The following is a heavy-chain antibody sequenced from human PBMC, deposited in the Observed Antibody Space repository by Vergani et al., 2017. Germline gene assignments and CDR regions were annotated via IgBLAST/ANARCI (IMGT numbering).Heavy chain of an antibody. CDR1: GYSFTNYW. D-gene: IGHD3-22*01. Sequence: EVQLVQSGAEVKKPGESLKISCQISGYSFTNYWIGWVRQMPGKGLEWMGIIHTADSDTRYSPSFQGQVPISVDKSISTAYLQRSSLRASDSAMYYCARLYGRDSSGSKYVDYWGQGTLVTVSS. CDR2: IHTADSDT. V-gene: IGHV5-51*01. CDR3: ARLYGRDSSGSKYVDY. J-gene: IGHJ4*02.